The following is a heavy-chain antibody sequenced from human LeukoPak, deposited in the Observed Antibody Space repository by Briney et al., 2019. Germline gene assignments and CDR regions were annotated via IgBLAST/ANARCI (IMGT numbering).Heavy chain of an antibody. J-gene: IGHJ4*02. CDR3: AKHYDFWSGYYPVVYYFDY. CDR2: ISSSGSTI. CDR1: GFTFSSYE. D-gene: IGHD3-3*01. V-gene: IGHV3-48*03. Sequence: GGSLRLSCAASGFTFSSYEMNWVRQAPGKGLEWVSYISSSGSTIYYADSVKGRFTISRDNAKNPLYLQMNSLRAEDTAVYYCAKHYDFWSGYYPVVYYFDYWGQGTLVTVSS.